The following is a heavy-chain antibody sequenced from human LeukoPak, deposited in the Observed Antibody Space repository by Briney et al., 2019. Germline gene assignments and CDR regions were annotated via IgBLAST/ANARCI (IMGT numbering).Heavy chain of an antibody. CDR1: GYTFTSYG. CDR2: ISAYNGNT. V-gene: IGHV1-18*01. Sequence: ASVKVSCKASGYTFTSYGISWVRQAPGHGLEWMGWISAYNGNTNYAQKLQGRVTMTTDTSTSTAYMELRSLRSDDTAVYYCARVSNGPMPLDYWGQGTLVTVSS. D-gene: IGHD2-2*01. J-gene: IGHJ4*02. CDR3: ARVSNGPMPLDY.